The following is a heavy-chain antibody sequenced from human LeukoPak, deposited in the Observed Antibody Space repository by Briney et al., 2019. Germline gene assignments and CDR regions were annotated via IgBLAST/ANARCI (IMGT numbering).Heavy chain of an antibody. D-gene: IGHD5-12*01. J-gene: IGHJ6*02. V-gene: IGHV1-8*01. CDR1: GYTFTSYD. CDR2: MNPYSGNT. Sequence: ASVKVSCKASGYTFTSYDINWVRQATGQGLEWMGWMNPYSGNTGYAQKFQGRVTMTRNTSISTAYMELSSLRSEDTAVYYCARVTVDIVATTLRDYYYGMDVWGQGTTVTVS. CDR3: ARVTVDIVATTLRDYYYGMDV.